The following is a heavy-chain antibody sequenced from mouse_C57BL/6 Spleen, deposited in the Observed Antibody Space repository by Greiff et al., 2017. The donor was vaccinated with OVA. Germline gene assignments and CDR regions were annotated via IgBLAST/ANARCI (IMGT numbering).Heavy chain of an antibody. D-gene: IGHD2-4*01. CDR1: GYTFTSYW. Sequence: VQLQQPGAELVKPGASVKLSCKASGYTFTSYWMHWVKQRPGQGLEWIGMIHPNSGSTNYNETFKSKATLTVDKSSSTAYMQLSSLPSEDSAVYSVAKGINRDYDVGGALDYWGQGTSVTVSS. J-gene: IGHJ4*01. CDR3: AKGINRDYDVGGALDY. V-gene: IGHV1-64*01. CDR2: IHPNSGST.